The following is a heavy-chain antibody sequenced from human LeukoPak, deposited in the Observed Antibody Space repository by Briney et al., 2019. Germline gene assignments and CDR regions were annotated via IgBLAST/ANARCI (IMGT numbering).Heavy chain of an antibody. CDR1: GFTFSSYS. CDR3: ARVVGGQYGSGIDF. J-gene: IGHJ4*01. CDR2: ISRTSSYI. D-gene: IGHD3-10*01. Sequence: GGSLRLSCAASGFTFSSYSMNWVRQAPGKGLEWVSSISRTSSYIYYADSVKGRFTISRDNAKNSLYLQMNSLRAEDSAVYYCARVVGGQYGSGIDFWGQGTLVTVSS. V-gene: IGHV3-21*01.